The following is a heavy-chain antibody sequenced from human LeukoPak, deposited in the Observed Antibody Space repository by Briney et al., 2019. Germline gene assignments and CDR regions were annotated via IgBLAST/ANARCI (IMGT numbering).Heavy chain of an antibody. D-gene: IGHD3-3*01. J-gene: IGHJ4*02. CDR2: INPNSGGT. CDR1: GYTFTGYY. CDR3: ARGITIFGVAHLDY. Sequence: ASVKVPCKASGYTFTGYYMHWVRQAPGQGLEWMGWINPNSGGTNYAQKFQGRVTMTRDTSISTAYMELSRLRSDDTAVYYCARGITIFGVAHLDYWGQGTLVTVSS. V-gene: IGHV1-2*02.